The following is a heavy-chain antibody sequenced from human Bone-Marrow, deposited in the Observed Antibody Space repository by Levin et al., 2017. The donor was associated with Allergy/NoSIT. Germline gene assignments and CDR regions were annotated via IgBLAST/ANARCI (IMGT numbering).Heavy chain of an antibody. D-gene: IGHD6-19*01. Sequence: SETLSLTCTVSGGSISSYSWTWIRQPPGKGLEWIGYVSYSGTTDYNPSLKSRVTISVDTSKNQFSLKLSSVTAADTAVYYCARDYAGYSSGWNWFDPWGQGTLVTVSS. J-gene: IGHJ5*02. CDR1: GGSISSYS. CDR2: VSYSGTT. V-gene: IGHV4-59*01. CDR3: ARDYAGYSSGWNWFDP.